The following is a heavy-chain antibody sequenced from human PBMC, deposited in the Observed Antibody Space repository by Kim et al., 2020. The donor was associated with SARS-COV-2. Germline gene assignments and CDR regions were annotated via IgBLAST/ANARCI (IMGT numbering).Heavy chain of an antibody. CDR3: ARTPNPYYDFWSGYEPHLFDY. CDR2: IYSGGST. J-gene: IGHJ4*02. V-gene: IGHV3-66*01. D-gene: IGHD3-3*01. CDR1: GFTVSSNY. Sequence: GGSLRLSCAASGFTVSSNYMSWVRQAPGKGLEWVSVIYSGGSTYYADSVKGRFTISRDNSKNTLYLQMNSLRAEDTAVYYCARTPNPYYDFWSGYEPHLFDYWGQGTLVTVSS.